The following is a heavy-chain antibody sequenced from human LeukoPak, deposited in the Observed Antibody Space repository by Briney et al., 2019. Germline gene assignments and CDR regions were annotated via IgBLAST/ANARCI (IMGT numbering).Heavy chain of an antibody. CDR2: IYYSGST. CDR3: ARGGINRFDP. V-gene: IGHV4-61*01. CDR1: GGSISSSSYY. J-gene: IGHJ5*02. D-gene: IGHD3-10*01. Sequence: PSETLSLTCTVSGGSISSSSYYWSWIRQPPGKGLEWIGYIYYSGSTDYNPSLKSRVTISVDTSKNQFFLKLSSVTAADTAVYYCARGGINRFDPWGQGTLVTVSS.